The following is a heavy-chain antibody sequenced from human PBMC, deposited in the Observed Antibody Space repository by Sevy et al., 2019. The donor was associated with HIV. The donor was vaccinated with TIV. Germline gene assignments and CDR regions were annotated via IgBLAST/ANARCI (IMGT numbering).Heavy chain of an antibody. D-gene: IGHD6-19*01. Sequence: GGSLRLSCAATGFTFSNYAMHWVRQAPGKGLEWVAVIWSDGSNKYYADSVKGRFTISRDNPKNILYLQMNSLRVEDTAVYYCTRDPPYTSGWTHYFDSWGQGTLVTVSS. CDR1: GFTFSNYA. CDR3: TRDPPYTSGWTHYFDS. J-gene: IGHJ4*02. CDR2: IWSDGSNK. V-gene: IGHV3-33*01.